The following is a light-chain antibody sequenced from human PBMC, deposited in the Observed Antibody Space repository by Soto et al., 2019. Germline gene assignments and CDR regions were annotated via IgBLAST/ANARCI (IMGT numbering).Light chain of an antibody. CDR2: DAS. Sequence: DFQLTQSPSTLSAAAGDRVTITFRASQSINTRLAWYQQKPGNAPTLLIHDASNLESGVPSRFRGSGSGTEFTLIISSLPSDDFATYYCQEYSSYWTFGQGTKVDIK. CDR1: QSINTR. V-gene: IGKV1-5*01. CDR3: QEYSSYWT. J-gene: IGKJ1*01.